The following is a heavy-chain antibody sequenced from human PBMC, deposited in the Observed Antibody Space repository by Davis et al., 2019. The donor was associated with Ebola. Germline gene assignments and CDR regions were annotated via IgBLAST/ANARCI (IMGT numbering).Heavy chain of an antibody. CDR2: ISANNGNT. Sequence: ASVKVSCKASGYTFTNYGIAWVRQAPGQGLEWMGWISANNGNTNYAQKLQGRVTMTTDISTNTAYMELRRLTSDDMAVYYCAKTVGLGAFDPWGQGTLVTVSS. D-gene: IGHD1-14*01. CDR3: AKTVGLGAFDP. CDR1: GYTFTNYG. J-gene: IGHJ5*02. V-gene: IGHV1-18*03.